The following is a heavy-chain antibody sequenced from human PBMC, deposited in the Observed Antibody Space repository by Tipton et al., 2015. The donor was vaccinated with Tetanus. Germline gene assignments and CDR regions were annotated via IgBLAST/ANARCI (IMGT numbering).Heavy chain of an antibody. J-gene: IGHJ4*02. Sequence: LRLSCAVSGGSITDYYWSWIRQPPGKGLEWIGYIYYSGSTNYNPSLKSRVTISVDTSKNQFSLKLSSVTAADTAVYYCARYYDSSGYYRRRYTSSFDYWGQGTLVTVSS. D-gene: IGHD3-22*01. CDR3: ARYYDSSGYYRRRYTSSFDY. CDR2: IYYSGST. V-gene: IGHV4-59*01. CDR1: GGSITDYY.